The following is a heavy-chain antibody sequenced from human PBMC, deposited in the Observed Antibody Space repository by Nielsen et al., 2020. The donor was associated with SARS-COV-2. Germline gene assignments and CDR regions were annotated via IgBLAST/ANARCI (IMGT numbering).Heavy chain of an antibody. CDR2: IYSGGST. D-gene: IGHD3-22*01. V-gene: IGHV3-53*01. Sequence: GESLKISCAASGFTVSSNYMSWVRQAPGKGLEWVSVIYSGGSTYYADSVKGRFTISRDNSKNTLYLQMNSLRAEDTAVYYCAKISHYYDSSGYYPVNWGQGTLVTVSS. J-gene: IGHJ4*02. CDR1: GFTVSSNY. CDR3: AKISHYYDSSGYYPVN.